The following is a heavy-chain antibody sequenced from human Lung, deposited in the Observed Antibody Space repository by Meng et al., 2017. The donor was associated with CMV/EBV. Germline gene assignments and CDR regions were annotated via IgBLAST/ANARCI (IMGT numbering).Heavy chain of an antibody. D-gene: IGHD3-3*01. CDR3: ARQDYDFWCGMDV. V-gene: IGHV3-21*01. J-gene: IGHJ6*02. Sequence: GGSLRLSCAASGFTFSSYSMNWVRQAPGKGLEWVSSISSSSSYIYYADSVKGRFTISRDNAKSSLYLQMNSLRAEDTAVYYCARQDYDFWCGMDVWGQGTTVTVSS. CDR2: ISSSSSYI. CDR1: GFTFSSYS.